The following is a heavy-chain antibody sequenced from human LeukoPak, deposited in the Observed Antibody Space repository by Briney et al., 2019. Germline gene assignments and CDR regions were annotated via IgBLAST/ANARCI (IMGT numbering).Heavy chain of an antibody. CDR2: IYSGVTT. CDR1: GFTVSSNY. D-gene: IGHD6-19*01. V-gene: IGHV3-53*01. CDR3: ARELIAVAGTGPVDD. Sequence: GGSLRLSCAASGFTVSSNYMSWVRQAPGEGMEWVTVIYSGVTTYFADSVKGRFTISRDNSKNTLDLQMNSLRAEDTAVYYCARELIAVAGTGPVDDWGQGTLVTVSS. J-gene: IGHJ4*02.